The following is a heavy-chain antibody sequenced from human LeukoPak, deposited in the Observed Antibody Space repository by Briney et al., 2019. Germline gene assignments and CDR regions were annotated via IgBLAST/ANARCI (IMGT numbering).Heavy chain of an antibody. J-gene: IGHJ6*03. D-gene: IGHD6-25*01. CDR3: ATSIAADYMDV. CDR1: GDSFTRYW. Sequence: GESLKISCEGSGDSFTRYWIGWVRQMPGKGLEWMGIIYAGDSDTRYSPSFQGQVTISADKSISTAYLQWSSLKASDTAMYYCATSIAADYMDVWGKGTTVTVSS. CDR2: IYAGDSDT. V-gene: IGHV5-51*01.